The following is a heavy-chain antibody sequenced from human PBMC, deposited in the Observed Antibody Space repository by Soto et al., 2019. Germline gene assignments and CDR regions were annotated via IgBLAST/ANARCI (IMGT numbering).Heavy chain of an antibody. CDR3: TRGKSIGDV. J-gene: IGHJ6*04. CDR2: ISAYNGNT. V-gene: IGHV1-18*01. CDR1: GYTFTSYG. Sequence: QVQLVQSGAEVKKPGASVKVSCKASGYTFTSYGISWVRQAPGQGLEWMGWISAYNGNTNYAQKLQGIVTMTADTATSPASMELRRLRSDDTAVNYSTRGKSIGDVLDEGTTVTVSS. D-gene: IGHD6-6*01.